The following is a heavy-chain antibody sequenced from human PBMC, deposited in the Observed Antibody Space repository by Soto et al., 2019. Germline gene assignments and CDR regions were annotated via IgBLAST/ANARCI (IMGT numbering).Heavy chain of an antibody. CDR1: GFAFGSHG. Sequence: QVQLVESGGGVVQPGRSLKLSCIGSGFAFGSHGMHWVRQVSGKGLEWVAVISHDGRNQYYRDSVKGRFTISRDNSKNSLYLEVNSLRVEDTAVYHCARERADIVVAPVATSGMDVWGQGTAVTVSS. V-gene: IGHV3-30*03. CDR2: ISHDGRNQ. J-gene: IGHJ6*02. CDR3: ARERADIVVAPVATSGMDV. D-gene: IGHD2-21*01.